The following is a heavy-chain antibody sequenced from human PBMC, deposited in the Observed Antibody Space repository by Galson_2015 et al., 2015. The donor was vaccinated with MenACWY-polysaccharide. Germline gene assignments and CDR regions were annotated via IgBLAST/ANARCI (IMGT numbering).Heavy chain of an antibody. D-gene: IGHD4-17*01. V-gene: IGHV3-23*01. J-gene: IGHJ3*02. Sequence: SLRLSCAASGFTFSSYGMSWVRQAPGKGLEWVSAISGSGGRTYYADSVKGRFSISRDNSKNKLYLQMNSLRAEDTAVYYCEKVYYGENHNDDPDIWGQGQMVTVSS. CDR1: GFTFSSYG. CDR2: ISGSGGRT. CDR3: EKVYYGENHNDDPDI.